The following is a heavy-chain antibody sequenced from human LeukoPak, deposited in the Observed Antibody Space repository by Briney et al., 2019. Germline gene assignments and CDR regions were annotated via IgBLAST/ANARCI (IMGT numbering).Heavy chain of an antibody. CDR3: ARDWGGLWFGEGNIFDP. J-gene: IGHJ5*02. V-gene: IGHV3-21*01. CDR2: ISSSSSYI. D-gene: IGHD3-10*01. CDR1: GFTFSSYS. Sequence: GGSLRLSCAASGFTFSSYSMNWVRQAPGKGLEWVSSISSSSSYIYYADSVKGRFTISRDNAKNSLYLQMNSLRAEDTAVYYCARDWGGLWFGEGNIFDPWGQGTLVTVSS.